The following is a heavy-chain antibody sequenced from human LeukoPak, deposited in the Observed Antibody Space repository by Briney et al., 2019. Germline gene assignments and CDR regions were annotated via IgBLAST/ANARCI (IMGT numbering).Heavy chain of an antibody. Sequence: GSLRLSCAASGFTFSSYAMGWVRQPPGKGLEWIASLSNSGISYYNPSLKSRVTISLDTSKNRFSLSLSSLTAADTAVYYCARQSVAMATDYWGQGTLVTVSS. CDR3: ARQSVAMATDY. V-gene: IGHV4-39*01. J-gene: IGHJ4*02. CDR2: LSNSGIS. CDR1: GFTFSSYA. D-gene: IGHD5-24*01.